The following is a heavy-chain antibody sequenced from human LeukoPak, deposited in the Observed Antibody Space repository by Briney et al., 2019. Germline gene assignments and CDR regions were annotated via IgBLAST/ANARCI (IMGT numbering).Heavy chain of an antibody. D-gene: IGHD4-17*01. V-gene: IGHV3-30*01. CDR2: ISYDGSNK. Sequence: QPGRSLRLSCAASGFTFSSYAMHWVRQAPGKGLEWVAVISYDGSNKYYADSVKGRFTISRDNSKNTLYLQMNSLRAEDTAVYYCARGDDYGDNEVHFQHWGQGTLVTVSS. J-gene: IGHJ1*01. CDR1: GFTFSSYA. CDR3: ARGDDYGDNEVHFQH.